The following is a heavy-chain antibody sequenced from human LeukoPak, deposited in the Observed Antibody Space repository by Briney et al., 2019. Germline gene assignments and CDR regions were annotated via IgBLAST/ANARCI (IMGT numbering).Heavy chain of an antibody. CDR2: ISSSGSTI. CDR3: ARYYYDSSGYLYFDY. D-gene: IGHD3-22*01. Sequence: PGGSLRLSCAASGFTFSSYEMNWVRQAPGKGLEWVSYISSSGSTIYYADSVKGRFTISRDNAKNSLYLQMNSLRAEDTAVYYCARYYYDSSGYLYFDYWGQGTLVTVS. J-gene: IGHJ4*02. V-gene: IGHV3-48*03. CDR1: GFTFSSYE.